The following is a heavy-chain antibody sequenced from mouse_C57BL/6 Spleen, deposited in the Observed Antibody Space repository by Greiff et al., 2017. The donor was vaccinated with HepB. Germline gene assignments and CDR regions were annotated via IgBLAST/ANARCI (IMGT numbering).Heavy chain of an antibody. CDR3: ARRDYGSSYFDY. CDR2: ISDGGSYT. J-gene: IGHJ2*01. D-gene: IGHD1-1*01. Sequence: EVQLVESGGGLVKPGGSLKLSCAASGFTFSSYAMSWVRQTPEKRLEWVATISDGGSYTYYTDKVKGRFTITRDNAKNTLYLQMSQLKSEDTAMYYCARRDYGSSYFDYWGQGTTLTVSS. V-gene: IGHV5-4*01. CDR1: GFTFSSYA.